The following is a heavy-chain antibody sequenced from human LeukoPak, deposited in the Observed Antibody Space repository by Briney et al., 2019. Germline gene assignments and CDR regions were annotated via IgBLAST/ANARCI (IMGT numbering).Heavy chain of an antibody. V-gene: IGHV1-18*01. CDR1: GYTLDRFG. CDR3: ARDTPQHLKRFDY. Sequence: ASVTVSCKASGYTLDRFGISWVRQAPGLGPEWLGWINPYNGKTIFGEKFQGRVTMTTDTSTSTVYMELTSLRSDDTAVYFCARDTPQHLKRFDYWGQGTLVTVSS. CDR2: INPYNGKT. J-gene: IGHJ4*02. D-gene: IGHD6-13*01.